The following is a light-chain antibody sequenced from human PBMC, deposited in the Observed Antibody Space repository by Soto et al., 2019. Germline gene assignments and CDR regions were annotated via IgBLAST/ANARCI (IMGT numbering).Light chain of an antibody. J-gene: IGLJ2*01. Sequence: QSALTQPASVSGSPGQSITISCTGTSSDVGGYNYVSWYQQHPGKAPKLMIYDVSNRPSGVSNRFSGSKSGNTASLTISGLQAEDEADYYCISSTRSSTLYVVFGGGTKLTVL. CDR1: SSDVGGYNY. V-gene: IGLV2-14*01. CDR3: ISSTRSSTLYVV. CDR2: DVS.